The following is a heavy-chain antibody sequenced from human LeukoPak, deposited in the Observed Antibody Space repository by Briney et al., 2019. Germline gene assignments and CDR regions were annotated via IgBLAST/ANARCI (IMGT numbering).Heavy chain of an antibody. J-gene: IGHJ4*02. D-gene: IGHD1-1*01. Sequence: PSETLSLTCTVSGYSISSGYYWGWIRQPPGKGLEWIGSIYHSGSTYYNPSLKSRVTISVDTSKNQFSLKLSSVTAADTAVYYCARGNWNDVVGCYFDYWGQGTLVTVSS. CDR3: ARGNWNDVVGCYFDY. CDR1: GYSISSGYY. CDR2: IYHSGST. V-gene: IGHV4-38-2*02.